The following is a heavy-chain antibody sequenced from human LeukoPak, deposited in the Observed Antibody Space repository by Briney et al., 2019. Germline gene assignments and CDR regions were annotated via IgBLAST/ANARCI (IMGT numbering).Heavy chain of an antibody. CDR2: INYSGST. CDR3: ARTMTTEDYYYYMDV. Sequence: SQTLSLTCTVSGGSISSGGYYWSWIRQHPGKGLEWIGYINYSGSTYYNPSLKSRVTISVDTSKNQFSLKLSSVTAADTAVYYCARTMTTEDYYYYMDVWGKGTTVTVSS. D-gene: IGHD4-11*01. V-gene: IGHV4-31*03. J-gene: IGHJ6*03. CDR1: GGSISSGGYY.